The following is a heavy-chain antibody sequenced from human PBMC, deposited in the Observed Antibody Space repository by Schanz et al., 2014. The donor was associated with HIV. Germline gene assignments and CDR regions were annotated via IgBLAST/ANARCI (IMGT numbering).Heavy chain of an antibody. CDR1: GFTFSSYA. V-gene: IGHV3-30-3*02. CDR3: AKTGWSQGNYYYYYGMDV. Sequence: QVQLVESGGGVVQPGRSLRLSCAASGFTFSSYAMHWVRQAPGKGLEWVAVISYDGSNQYYADSVKGRFTISRDNSKNTLYLQMNSLRAEDTAVYYCAKTGWSQGNYYYYYGMDVWGQGTTVTVSS. CDR2: ISYDGSNQ. J-gene: IGHJ6*02. D-gene: IGHD3-3*01.